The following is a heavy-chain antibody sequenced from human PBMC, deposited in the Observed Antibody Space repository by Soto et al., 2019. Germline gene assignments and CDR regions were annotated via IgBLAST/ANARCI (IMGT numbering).Heavy chain of an antibody. D-gene: IGHD3-3*01. CDR2: INHSGST. Sequence: SSETLSLTCAVYGGSFSGYYWSWIRQPPGKGLEWIGEINHSGSTNYNPSLKSRVTISVDTSKNQFSLKLSSVTAADTAVYYCARMRKSNDYDFWSGYYALNYYYGMDVWGQGTTVTVSS. J-gene: IGHJ6*02. CDR3: ARMRKSNDYDFWSGYYALNYYYGMDV. CDR1: GGSFSGYY. V-gene: IGHV4-34*01.